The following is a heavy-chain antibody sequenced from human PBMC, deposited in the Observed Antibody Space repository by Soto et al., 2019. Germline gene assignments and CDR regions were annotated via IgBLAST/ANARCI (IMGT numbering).Heavy chain of an antibody. J-gene: IGHJ3*01. D-gene: IGHD6-13*01. V-gene: IGHV3-30*18. CDR1: GFTFNHYG. CDR2: ISNDGSDK. Sequence: QVQLVESGGVVVQPGRSLRLSCAASGFTFNHYGMHWVRQAPGKGLEWVAVISNDGSDKYYADSVKGRLTISRDNSKNTVYLQMNSLRAEDTAVYYCAKDQGIAASHGVDWGQGTMVTVSS. CDR3: AKDQGIAASHGVD.